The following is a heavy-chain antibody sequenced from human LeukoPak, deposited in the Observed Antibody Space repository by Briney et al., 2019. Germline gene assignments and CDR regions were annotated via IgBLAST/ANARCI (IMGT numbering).Heavy chain of an antibody. CDR1: GGTFSSYA. CDR2: IIPIFGIA. CDR3: ARDGAKSTTGTRRLFRFDP. J-gene: IGHJ5*02. Sequence: ASVKVSCKASGGTFSSYAISWVRQAPGQGLVWMGRIIPIFGIANYAQKFQGRVTITADKSTSTAYMELSSLRSEDTAVYYCARDGAKSTTGTRRLFRFDPWGQGTLVTVSS. V-gene: IGHV1-69*04. D-gene: IGHD1-1*01.